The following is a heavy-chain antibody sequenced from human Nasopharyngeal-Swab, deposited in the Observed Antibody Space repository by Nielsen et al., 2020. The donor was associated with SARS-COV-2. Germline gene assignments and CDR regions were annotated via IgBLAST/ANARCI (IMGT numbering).Heavy chain of an antibody. CDR2: ISGYNGDT. CDR3: HVDRVSGSEGSYYFHAMDV. J-gene: IGHJ6*02. V-gene: IGHV1-18*01. Sequence: ASVKVSCKASGYTFSSYGITWVRQAPGQGLEWMGWISGYNGDTNYAQKLQGRVTMTTDTSTSTAYMELGNLRSDDTAVYYCHVDRVSGSEGSYYFHAMDVWGQGTTVTVSS. D-gene: IGHD6-19*01. CDR1: GYTFSSYG.